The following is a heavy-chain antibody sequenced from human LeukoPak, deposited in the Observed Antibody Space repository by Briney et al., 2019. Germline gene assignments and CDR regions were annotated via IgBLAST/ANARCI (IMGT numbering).Heavy chain of an antibody. CDR2: VYYSGST. Sequence: SETLSLTCTVSGGSISSYYWSWIRQPPGRGLEWIGYVYYSGSTNYNSSLKSRVTISVDTSKNQFSLNLRSVTAANTAVYYCARHGGGTYLQYWGQGALVIVSA. J-gene: IGHJ4*02. D-gene: IGHD1-26*01. CDR1: GGSISSYY. CDR3: ARHGGGTYLQY. V-gene: IGHV4-59*08.